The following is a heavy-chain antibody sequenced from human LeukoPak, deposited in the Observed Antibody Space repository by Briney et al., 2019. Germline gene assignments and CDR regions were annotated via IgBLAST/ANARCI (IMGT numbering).Heavy chain of an antibody. J-gene: IGHJ5*02. V-gene: IGHV3-30*04. D-gene: IGHD6-13*01. Sequence: GGSLRLSCAASGFTFSSYAMHWVCQAPGKGLEWVAVISYDGSNKYYADSVKGRFTISRDNSKNTLYLQMNSLRAEDTAVYYCARPPGVWAAAGTGWFDPWGQGTLVTVSS. CDR3: ARPPGVWAAAGTGWFDP. CDR1: GFTFSSYA. CDR2: ISYDGSNK.